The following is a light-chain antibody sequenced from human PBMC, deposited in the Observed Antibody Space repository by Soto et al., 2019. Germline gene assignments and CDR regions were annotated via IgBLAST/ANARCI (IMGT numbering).Light chain of an antibody. CDR2: TAS. CDR1: QSISTY. J-gene: IGKJ2*01. V-gene: IGKV1-39*01. CDR3: QQSYSTPYT. Sequence: DFQMTQSPSSLSASVGDRVTITCRASQSISTYLNWYQQKPGKAPNLLIYTASSLQGGVPSRISGSGSWTDFTLTISSLQPEDFATYYCQQSYSTPYTFGQGTKLEIK.